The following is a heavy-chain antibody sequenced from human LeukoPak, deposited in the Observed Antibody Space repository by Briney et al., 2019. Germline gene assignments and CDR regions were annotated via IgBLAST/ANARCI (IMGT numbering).Heavy chain of an antibody. D-gene: IGHD3-22*01. V-gene: IGHV3-7*01. CDR1: GFTFSSYW. CDR2: IKQDGSEK. CDR3: ARDALICYDSSGYYSYYYYYGMDV. Sequence: GGSLRLSCAASGFTFSSYWMSWVRQAPGKGLEWVANIKQDGSEKYYVDSVKGRFTISRDNAKNSLYLQMNSLRAEDTAVYYCARDALICYDSSGYYSYYYYYGMDVWGQGTTVTVSS. J-gene: IGHJ6*02.